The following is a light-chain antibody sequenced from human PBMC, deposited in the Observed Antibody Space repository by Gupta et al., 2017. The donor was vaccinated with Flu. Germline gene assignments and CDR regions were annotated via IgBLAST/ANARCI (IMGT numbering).Light chain of an antibody. J-gene: IGKJ3*01. CDR1: ESVRDEYGHSY. CDR2: LAS. V-gene: IGKV2-28*01. CDR3: WQVWQTAYT. Sequence: DIVMTHSPLSLAVTPGEPASISCRSSESVRDEYGHSYLDWYLVKPGQSPQLLIYLASNRASGVPDRLSGSGAGTDITLQSSRVEAEDSGIYYCWQVWQTAYTFGPGTKVELK.